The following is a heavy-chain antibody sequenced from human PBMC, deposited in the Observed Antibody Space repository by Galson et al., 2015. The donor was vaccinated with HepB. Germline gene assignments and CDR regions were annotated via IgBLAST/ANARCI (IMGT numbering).Heavy chain of an antibody. J-gene: IGHJ3*01. CDR3: ARFVVIASSDTDLKDAFDV. Sequence: ETLSLTCGVSGGSFSGYFWSWIRQPPGKGLEWIGEINHKGYTNYNPSLKSRVSISVDTSKNQFSLDLRSVTAADTAKYYCARFVVIASSDTDLKDAFDVWGQGTMVTVSS. D-gene: IGHD2-2*01. V-gene: IGHV4-34*01. CDR1: GGSFSGYF. CDR2: INHKGYT.